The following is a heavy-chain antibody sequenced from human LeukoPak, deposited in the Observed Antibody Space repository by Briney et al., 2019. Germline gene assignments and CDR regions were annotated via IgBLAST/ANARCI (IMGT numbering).Heavy chain of an antibody. CDR3: ARATRGYSYGYDY. CDR2: INPNSGGT. CDR1: GCTFTGYY. D-gene: IGHD5-18*01. Sequence: ASVKVSCKASGCTFTGYYMHWVRQAPGQGLEWMGWINPNSGGTNYAQKFQGWVTMTRDTSISTAYMELSRLRSDDTAVYYCARATRGYSYGYDYWGQGTLVTVSS. V-gene: IGHV1-2*04. J-gene: IGHJ4*02.